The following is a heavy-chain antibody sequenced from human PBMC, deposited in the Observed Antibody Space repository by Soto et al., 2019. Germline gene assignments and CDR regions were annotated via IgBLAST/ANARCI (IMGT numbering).Heavy chain of an antibody. CDR1: GFTFNTYG. CDR3: ARSPQPTRGIHWYFDL. Sequence: SMRLSCAASGFTFNTYGVHWVSKATGKGLEWVAAISYDGINKYYVDSVKGRFTISRDNSKNTLYVQMNSLRAEDTALYYCARSPQPTRGIHWYFDLWGRGILVTVSS. D-gene: IGHD1-26*01. J-gene: IGHJ2*01. CDR2: ISYDGINK. V-gene: IGHV3-30*03.